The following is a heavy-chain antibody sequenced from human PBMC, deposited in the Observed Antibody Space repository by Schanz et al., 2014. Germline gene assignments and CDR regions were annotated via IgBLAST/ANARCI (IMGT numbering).Heavy chain of an antibody. CDR3: ASSGAGYSSSWDFDY. CDR1: GYTFTSYG. V-gene: IGHV1-18*01. CDR2: ISPYNGNT. D-gene: IGHD6-13*01. Sequence: QVQLVQSEAEVKKPGASVKVSCKASGYTFTSYGISWVRQAPGQGLEWMGWISPYNGNTNYAQKFQGRVTITADKSTFTAYMDVSSLRSEDTAVYYCASSGAGYSSSWDFDYWGQGTLVTVSS. J-gene: IGHJ4*02.